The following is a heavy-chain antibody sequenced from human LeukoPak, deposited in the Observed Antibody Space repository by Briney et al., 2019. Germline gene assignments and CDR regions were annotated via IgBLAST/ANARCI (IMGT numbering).Heavy chain of an antibody. J-gene: IGHJ4*02. CDR3: AKDGYYDSSGSPTGYFDY. CDR2: ISGSGGST. CDR1: GIILSDNF. Sequence: PGGSLRLSCAASGIILSDNFMSWVRQAPGKGLEWVSGISGSGGSTNYADSVKGRLIISRDNSKNTLYLQMNSLRAEDTAVYYCAKDGYYDSSGSPTGYFDYWGQGTLVTVSS. D-gene: IGHD3-22*01. V-gene: IGHV3-23*01.